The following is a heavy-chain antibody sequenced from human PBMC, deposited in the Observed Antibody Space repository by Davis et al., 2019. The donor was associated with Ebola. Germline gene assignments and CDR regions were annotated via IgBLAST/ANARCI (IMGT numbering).Heavy chain of an antibody. J-gene: IGHJ4*02. V-gene: IGHV3-11*04. Sequence: GGSLRLSCAASGFTFSDHYMSWIRQAPGKGLEWVSYISKSGDTLFHADSVKGRFTISRDNAKSTLYLQMSSLRVEDTAVYYCARGVNRACFDDWGQGTLVTVSS. CDR3: ARGVNRACFDD. CDR2: ISKSGDTL. D-gene: IGHD3-10*01. CDR1: GFTFSDHY.